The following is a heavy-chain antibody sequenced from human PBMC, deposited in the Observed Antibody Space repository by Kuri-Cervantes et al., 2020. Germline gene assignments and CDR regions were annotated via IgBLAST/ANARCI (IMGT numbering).Heavy chain of an antibody. CDR3: ATSSRAEYYFDY. Sequence: ASVKVSCKASGYTFTSYYMHWVRQAPGKGLEWMGGFDPEDGETIYAQKFQVRVTMTEDTSTDTAYMELSSLRAEDTAVYYCATSSRAEYYFDYWGQGTLVTVSS. J-gene: IGHJ4*02. V-gene: IGHV1-24*01. CDR2: FDPEDGET. CDR1: GYTFTSYY.